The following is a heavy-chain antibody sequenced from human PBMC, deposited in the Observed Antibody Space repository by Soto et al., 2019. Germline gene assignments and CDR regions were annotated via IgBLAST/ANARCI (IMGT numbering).Heavy chain of an antibody. Sequence: VQLQESGPGLVEPSGTLSLTCTASSGSIGSGIWWSWVRQPPGKGLEWIGELYHTGNTNYDPSRTSRFIMAVDESRNQFSMSLSSVTAADTAVYYCAGAARLSPFGFSCRGTLVTVSS. CDR3: AGAARLSPFGF. J-gene: IGHJ4*02. D-gene: IGHD6-6*01. CDR1: SGSIGSGIW. V-gene: IGHV4-4*02. CDR2: LYHTGNT.